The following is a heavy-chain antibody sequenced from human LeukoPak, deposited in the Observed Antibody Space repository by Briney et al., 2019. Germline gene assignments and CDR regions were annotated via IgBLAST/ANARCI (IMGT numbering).Heavy chain of an antibody. J-gene: IGHJ4*02. V-gene: IGHV1-18*01. Sequence: ASVKVSCKASGYTFTSYVINWVRQAPGQGLEWMGWISAYNGNTNYAQKLQGGVTMTTDTSTSTAYMELRSLRSDDTAVYYCAREGYSSSWNYFDYWGQGALVTVSS. CDR2: ISAYNGNT. D-gene: IGHD6-13*01. CDR3: AREGYSSSWNYFDY. CDR1: GYTFTSYV.